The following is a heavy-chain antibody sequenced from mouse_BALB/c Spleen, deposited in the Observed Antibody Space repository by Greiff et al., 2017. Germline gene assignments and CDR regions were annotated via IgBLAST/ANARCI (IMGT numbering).Heavy chain of an antibody. CDR2: ISSGGSYT. CDR1: GFTFSSYG. J-gene: IGHJ4*01. Sequence: EVHLVESGGGLVKPGGSLKLSCAASGFTFSSYGMSWVRQTPDKRLEWVATISSGGSYTYYPDSVKGRFTISRDNAKNTLYLQMSSLKSEDTAMYYCVRQRYGAAAYWGQGTSVTVS. D-gene: IGHD2-10*02. V-gene: IGHV5-6*01. CDR3: VRQRYGAAAY.